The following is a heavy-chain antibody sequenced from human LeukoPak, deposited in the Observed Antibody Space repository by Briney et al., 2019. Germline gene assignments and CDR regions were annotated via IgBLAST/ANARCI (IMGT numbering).Heavy chain of an antibody. V-gene: IGHV3-66*02. J-gene: IGHJ6*02. D-gene: IGHD2-2*01. CDR1: GIPGRCNY. CDR3: ASSCSSTSCYPHVPAKTHYYYYYGMDV. Sequence: GSLRLFWASPGIPGRCNYMRRGRQGSGEGLEGGSVIYSGGCTYYAGPVKGRFTISRDNSKNTLYLQMNSLRAEDTAVYYCASSCSSTSCYPHVPAKTHYYYYYGMDVWGQGTTVTVSS. CDR2: IYSGGCT.